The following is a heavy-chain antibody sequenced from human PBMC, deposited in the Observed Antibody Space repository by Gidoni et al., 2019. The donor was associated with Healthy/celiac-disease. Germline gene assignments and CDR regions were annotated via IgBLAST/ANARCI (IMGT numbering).Heavy chain of an antibody. Sequence: EVQLLESGGGLVQPGGSLRLSCAASGFTFSSYAMSWVRQAPGKGLEWVSAISGSGGSTYYADSVKGRFTSSRDNSKNTLYLQMNSLRAEDTAVYYCAKDRWYDSSGYAELDYWGQGTLVTVSS. CDR2: ISGSGGST. CDR1: GFTFSSYA. CDR3: AKDRWYDSSGYAELDY. J-gene: IGHJ4*02. V-gene: IGHV3-23*01. D-gene: IGHD3-22*01.